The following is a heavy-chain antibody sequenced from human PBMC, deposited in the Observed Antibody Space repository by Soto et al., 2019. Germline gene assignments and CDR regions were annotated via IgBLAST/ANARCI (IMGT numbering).Heavy chain of an antibody. V-gene: IGHV4-39*01. CDR1: GGSIRGSDDY. CDR3: AKTPSGWYDS. J-gene: IGHJ5*01. CDR2: VFYTGSA. Sequence: QLHLQESGPRLVKPSETLSLTCTVSGGSIRGSDDYWAWIRQSPGKGLEYIGSVFYTGSAYYNPSLKSRVNIVADTSTNRFFRNLKSVTATDTAVYYCAKTPSGWYDSWGQGTLVTVSS. D-gene: IGHD1-26*01.